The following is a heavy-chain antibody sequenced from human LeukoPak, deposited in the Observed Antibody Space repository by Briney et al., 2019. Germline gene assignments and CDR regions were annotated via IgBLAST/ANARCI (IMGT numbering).Heavy chain of an antibody. J-gene: IGHJ4*02. CDR3: AREFVSSGWYGTGYFDY. V-gene: IGHV1-8*01. CDR2: MNPNSGNT. Sequence: ASVKVSCKASGYTFTSYDINWVRQATGQGLEWMGWMNPNSGNTGYAQKFQGRVTMTRNTSISTAYMELSSLRSEDTAVYYCAREFVSSGWYGTGYFDYWGQGTLVTVSS. D-gene: IGHD6-19*01. CDR1: GYTFTSYD.